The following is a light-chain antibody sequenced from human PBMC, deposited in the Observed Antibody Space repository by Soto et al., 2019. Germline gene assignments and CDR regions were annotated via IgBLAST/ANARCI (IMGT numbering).Light chain of an antibody. CDR2: AAS. J-gene: IGKJ1*01. V-gene: IGKV1-39*01. Sequence: SAVSVAASVDARVTITCRASQSISSYLNWYQQKPGKAPKLLICAASSLQSGVPSRFSGSGSGTDFTLTISSLQPEDFATYYCQQSYSTPQPFGQGTKVDI. CDR1: QSISSY. CDR3: QQSYSTPQP.